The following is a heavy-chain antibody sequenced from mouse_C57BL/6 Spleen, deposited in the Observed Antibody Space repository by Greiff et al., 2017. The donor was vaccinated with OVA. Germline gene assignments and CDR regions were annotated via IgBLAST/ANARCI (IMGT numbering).Heavy chain of an antibody. CDR1: GYTFTSYD. D-gene: IGHD3-2*02. Sequence: QVQLKESGPELVKPGASVKLSCKASGYTFTSYDINWVKQRPGQGLEWIGWIYPRDGSTKYNEKFKGKATLTVDTSSSTAYMELHSLTSEDSAVYFCARDGTRQLRLRWDYWGQGTTLTVSS. J-gene: IGHJ2*01. CDR2: IYPRDGST. CDR3: ARDGTRQLRLRWDY. V-gene: IGHV1-85*01.